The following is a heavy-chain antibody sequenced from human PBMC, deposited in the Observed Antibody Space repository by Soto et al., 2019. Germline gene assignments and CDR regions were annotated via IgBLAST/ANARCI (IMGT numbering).Heavy chain of an antibody. Sequence: ASVKVSCKASGYTFTSYYMHWVRQAPGQGLEWMGIINPSGGSTSYVQKFQGRVTMTRDTSTSTVYMELSSLRSEDTAVYYCARDRGGIKLGYCSGGSSNTFDPWGQGTLVTVSS. J-gene: IGHJ5*02. CDR2: INPSGGST. V-gene: IGHV1-46*03. CDR3: ARDRGGIKLGYCSGGSSNTFDP. D-gene: IGHD2-15*01. CDR1: GYTFTSYY.